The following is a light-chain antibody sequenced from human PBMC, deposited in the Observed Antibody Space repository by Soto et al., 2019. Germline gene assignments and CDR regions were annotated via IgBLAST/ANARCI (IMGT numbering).Light chain of an antibody. Sequence: QSVLTQPPSVSGAPGQRVTISCTGSSSNIGAGYDVHWYQQLPGTAPKLLIYGNSNRPSGVPDRFSGSKSGTSASLAITGLQAEDEDDDYCQSSDSSLSGWVFGGGTKLTVL. J-gene: IGLJ3*02. CDR1: SSNIGAGYD. CDR3: QSSDSSLSGWV. CDR2: GNS. V-gene: IGLV1-40*01.